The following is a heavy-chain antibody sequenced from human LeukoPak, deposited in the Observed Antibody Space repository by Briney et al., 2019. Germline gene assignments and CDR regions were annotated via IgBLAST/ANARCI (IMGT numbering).Heavy chain of an antibody. V-gene: IGHV3-33*01. CDR2: IWYDGSNK. Sequence: GGPVRLSCAASGFTFSSYGMHWVRQAPGKGLEWVAVIWYDGSNKYYAAYVKGRFTISRDNSKNTLYLQMNSLRAEDTAVYYCARDRYSGYGGDFDYWGQGTLVTVSS. CDR1: GFTFSSYG. CDR3: ARDRYSGYGGDFDY. D-gene: IGHD5-12*01. J-gene: IGHJ4*02.